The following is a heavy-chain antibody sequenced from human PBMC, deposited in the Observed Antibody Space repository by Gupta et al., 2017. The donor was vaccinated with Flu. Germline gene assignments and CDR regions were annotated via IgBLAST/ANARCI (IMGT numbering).Heavy chain of an antibody. V-gene: IGHV3-48*03. Sequence: AQLVESGGGLVQPGGSLSLSCVGSGFTFSHYEMNWVRQAPGKGLEWIAYIGTSGSNIYYADPVEGRFTISRDNAKYSLFLEMSSLRAEDTALYYCATGYYYSRDYWGQGTLVTVSS. CDR2: IGTSGSNI. J-gene: IGHJ4*02. CDR3: ATGYYYSRDY. CDR1: GFTFSHYE. D-gene: IGHD2-2*01.